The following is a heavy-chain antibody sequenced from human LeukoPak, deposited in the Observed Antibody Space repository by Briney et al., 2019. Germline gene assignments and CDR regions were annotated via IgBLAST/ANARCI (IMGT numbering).Heavy chain of an antibody. CDR3: ARGHGGYLHPAAREGY. CDR1: GYTFTSYD. D-gene: IGHD5-12*01. V-gene: IGHV1-8*01. CDR2: MNPNSGNT. J-gene: IGHJ4*02. Sequence: ASVKVSCKASGYTFTSYDTNWVRQATGQGLEWMGWMNPNSGNTGYAQKFQGRVTMTRNTSISTAYMELSSLRSEDTAVYYCARGHGGYLHPAAREGYWGQGTLVTVSS.